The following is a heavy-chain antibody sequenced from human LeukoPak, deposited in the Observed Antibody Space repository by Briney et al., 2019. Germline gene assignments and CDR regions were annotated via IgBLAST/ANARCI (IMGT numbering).Heavy chain of an antibody. Sequence: ASVKVSCKASGYTFTSYDINWVRQATGQGLEWMGWMSPNSGNTGYAQKFQGRVTMTRNTSISTAYMELSSLRSEDTAVYYCARWGVITGTTFDYWGQGTLVTVSS. V-gene: IGHV1-8*01. J-gene: IGHJ4*02. CDR1: GYTFTSYD. CDR2: MSPNSGNT. CDR3: ARWGVITGTTFDY. D-gene: IGHD1-20*01.